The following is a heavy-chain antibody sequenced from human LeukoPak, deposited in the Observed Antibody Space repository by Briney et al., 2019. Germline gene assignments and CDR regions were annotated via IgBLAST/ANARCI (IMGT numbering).Heavy chain of an antibody. CDR3: AKDITAMVSDGNWFDP. J-gene: IGHJ5*02. D-gene: IGHD5-18*01. CDR2: ISWNSGSI. V-gene: IGHV3-9*03. CDR1: GFTFDDYA. Sequence: PGRSLRLSCAASGFTFDDYAMHWVRQAPGKGLEWVSGISWNSGSIGYADSAKGRFTISRDNAKNSLYLQMNSLRAEDMALYYCAKDITAMVSDGNWFDPWGQGTLVTVSS.